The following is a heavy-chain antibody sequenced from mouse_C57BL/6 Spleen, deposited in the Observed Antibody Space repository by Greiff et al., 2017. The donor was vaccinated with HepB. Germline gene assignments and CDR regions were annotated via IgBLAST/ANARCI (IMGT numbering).Heavy chain of an antibody. J-gene: IGHJ2*01. CDR2: ISGGGGNT. V-gene: IGHV5-9*01. CDR3: ARHDYGSYYVDY. Sequence: EVKLVESGGGLVKPGGSLKLSCAASGFTFSSYTMSWVRQTPEKRLEWVATISGGGGNTYYPDSVKGRFTISRDNAKNTLYLQMSSLRSEDTALYYCARHDYGSYYVDYWGQGTTLTVSS. D-gene: IGHD1-1*01. CDR1: GFTFSSYT.